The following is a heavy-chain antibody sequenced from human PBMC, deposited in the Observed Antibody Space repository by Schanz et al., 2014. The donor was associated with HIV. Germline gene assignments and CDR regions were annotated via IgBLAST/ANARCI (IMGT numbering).Heavy chain of an antibody. J-gene: IGHJ3*02. D-gene: IGHD3-16*01. V-gene: IGHV3-23*04. CDR1: GFSFSNYG. CDR3: AIRTPMISFGAFDI. Sequence: EQLVESGGGVAQPGRSLRLSCAASGFSFSNYGMHWVRQAPGKGLEWVSTISAGVGTASYADSVKGRFTISRDNSKKMLFLQMNRLRAEDTAVYYCAIRTPMISFGAFDIWGRGTMVTVSS. CDR2: ISAGVGTA.